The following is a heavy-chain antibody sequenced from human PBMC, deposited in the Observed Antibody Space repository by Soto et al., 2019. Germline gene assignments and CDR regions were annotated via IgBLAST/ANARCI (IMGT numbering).Heavy chain of an antibody. D-gene: IGHD3-22*01. Sequence: WWSLRLSCSASVFTFSSYAVSWFRQAPGEGPEWISSISGSGSTIYYADSVKGRFTISRDNSKNTLYLQMSSLRAEDTAVYYCAKVFYYYDSSGYYYFDYWGQGTLVTVSS. CDR2: ISGSGSTI. J-gene: IGHJ4*02. CDR3: AKVFYYYDSSGYYYFDY. CDR1: VFTFSSYA. V-gene: IGHV3-23*01.